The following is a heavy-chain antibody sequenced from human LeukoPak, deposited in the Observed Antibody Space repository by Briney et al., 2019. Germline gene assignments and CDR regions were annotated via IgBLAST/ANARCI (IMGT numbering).Heavy chain of an antibody. CDR2: IYYSGST. J-gene: IGHJ6*03. CDR1: GGSISSSSYY. Sequence: SETLSLTCTVSGGSISSSSYYWGWIRQPPGKGLEWIGSIYYSGSTYYNPSLKSRVTISVDTSKNRFSLKLSSVTAADTAVYYCARHGDSNYEEYYYMDVWGKGATVTVSS. D-gene: IGHD4-11*01. V-gene: IGHV4-39*01. CDR3: ARHGDSNYEEYYYMDV.